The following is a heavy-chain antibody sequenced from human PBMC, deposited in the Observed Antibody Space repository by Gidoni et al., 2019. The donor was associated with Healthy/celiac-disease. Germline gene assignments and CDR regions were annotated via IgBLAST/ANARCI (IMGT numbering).Heavy chain of an antibody. V-gene: IGHV3-49*03. Sequence: EVQLVESGGGLVQPGRSLRLSCTASGFTFGDYAMSWFRQAPGKGMEWVGFIRSKAYGGTTEYAASVKGRFTISRDDSKSIAYLQMNSLKTEDTAVYYCTRVIIRVVADFDYWGQGTLVTVSP. CDR2: IRSKAYGGTT. D-gene: IGHD3-10*01. CDR1: GFTFGDYA. J-gene: IGHJ4*02. CDR3: TRVIIRVVADFDY.